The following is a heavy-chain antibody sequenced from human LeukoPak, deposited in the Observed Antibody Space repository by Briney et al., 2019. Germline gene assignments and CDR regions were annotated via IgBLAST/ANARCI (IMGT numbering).Heavy chain of an antibody. Sequence: GGSLRLSCAASGFTVSSNYMNWVRQAPGKGLEWVSVIYSGGSTYYADSVKGRFTISRDNSKNTLYLQMNSLRAEDTAVYYCASEGDSSGFFDYWGQGTLVTVSS. V-gene: IGHV3-66*01. J-gene: IGHJ4*02. CDR3: ASEGDSSGFFDY. CDR1: GFTVSSNY. D-gene: IGHD3-22*01. CDR2: IYSGGST.